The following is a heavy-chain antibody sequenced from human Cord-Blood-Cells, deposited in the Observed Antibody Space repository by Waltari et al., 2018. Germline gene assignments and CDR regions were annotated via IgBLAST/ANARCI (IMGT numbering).Heavy chain of an antibody. Sequence: QVQLVESGGGVVQPGESLRLSCAASGFTFSTSGLHWVRQAPGKGLEWGAYIRSDGSNRNYADSLKGRFTISRDNSKNTLYLQMNSLRAEDTAVYYCATYSASRGFNYWGQGTLVTVSS. CDR3: ATYSASRGFNY. CDR1: GFTFSTSG. V-gene: IGHV3-30*02. CDR2: IRSDGSNR. J-gene: IGHJ4*02. D-gene: IGHD6-13*01.